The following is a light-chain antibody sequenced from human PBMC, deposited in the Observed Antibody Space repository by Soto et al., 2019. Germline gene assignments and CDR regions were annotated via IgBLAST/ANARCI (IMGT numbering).Light chain of an antibody. J-gene: IGKJ1*01. Sequence: EIVMTQSPATLSVSPGERATLSCRASQSVSSNLAWYQQKPGQAPRLLIDGASTSATGIPARFSGSGSGTECTLTISSLQSEDFAVYYCQQYNNWPPTTFGQGTKVDIK. CDR3: QQYNNWPPTT. CDR2: GAS. CDR1: QSVSSN. V-gene: IGKV3-15*01.